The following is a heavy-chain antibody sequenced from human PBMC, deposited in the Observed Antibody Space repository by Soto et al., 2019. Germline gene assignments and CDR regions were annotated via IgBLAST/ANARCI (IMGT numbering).Heavy chain of an antibody. CDR2: ICSNGNT. V-gene: IGHV4-31*03. CDR3: ARRSRDNHYDFCSGYYDRGNFWFDT. CDR1: GGSISSGGYY. Sequence: QVQLQESGPGLVKPSQTLSLTCTVSGGSISSGGYYWSWIRQLPGKGLEWLGYICSNGNTYCLPSINSRLTTSLATSKNPFSLKLPAVAVADTAVYYCARRSRDNHYDFCSGYYDRGNFWFDTWGQGILVTVSS. J-gene: IGHJ5*02. D-gene: IGHD3-3*01.